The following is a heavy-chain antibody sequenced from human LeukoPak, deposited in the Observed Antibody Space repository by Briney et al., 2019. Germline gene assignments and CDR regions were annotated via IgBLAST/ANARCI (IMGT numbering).Heavy chain of an antibody. CDR2: ISGSGGST. D-gene: IGHD6-6*01. Sequence: PGGSLRLSCAASGFTFSSYAMSWVRQAPGKGLEWVSAISGSGGSTYYADSVKGRFTISRDNAKNSLYPQMNSLRAEDTAVYYCARVAARGSSSLADYYYYMDVWGKGTTVTVSS. J-gene: IGHJ6*03. CDR3: ARVAARGSSSLADYYYYMDV. CDR1: GFTFSSYA. V-gene: IGHV3-23*01.